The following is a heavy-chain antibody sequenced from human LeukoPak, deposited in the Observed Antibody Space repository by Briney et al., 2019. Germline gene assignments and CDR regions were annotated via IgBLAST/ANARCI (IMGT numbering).Heavy chain of an antibody. CDR1: AGSISSSSYY. V-gene: IGHV4-39*07. CDR3: ARDYYNESWFKY. D-gene: IGHD3-10*01. J-gene: IGHJ4*02. Sequence: SQTLSLTCTVYAGSISSSSYYWGWLREPPGKGLEWIAPIYNSGSTYYNPSPKTPFTISVHTSQHQLSLKLTSVTAPASAIYYCARDYYNESWFKYWGRGSLVPVSS. CDR2: IYNSGST.